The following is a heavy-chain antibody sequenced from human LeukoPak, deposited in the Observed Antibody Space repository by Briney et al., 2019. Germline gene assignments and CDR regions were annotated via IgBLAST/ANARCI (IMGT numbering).Heavy chain of an antibody. V-gene: IGHV4-59*01. J-gene: IGHJ4*02. Sequence: SETLSLTCTVSGGSISSYYWSWIRQPPGKGLEWIGYIYYSGSTNYNPSLKSRVTISADTSKNQFSLKLSSVTAADTAVYYCARANWNYGDEFDYWGQGTLVTVSS. D-gene: IGHD1-7*01. CDR1: GGSISSYY. CDR2: IYYSGST. CDR3: ARANWNYGDEFDY.